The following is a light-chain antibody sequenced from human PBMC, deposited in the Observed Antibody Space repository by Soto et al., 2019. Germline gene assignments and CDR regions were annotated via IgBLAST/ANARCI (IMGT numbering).Light chain of an antibody. CDR3: QQSLGIPYT. Sequence: DIQMTQSPSALSASVGDRVTITCRASQTISTYLNWYQQKPGKAPKLLIYAASTLQSGVPSRFSGSGSGTDFTLTISSLQPEDFATYYCQQSLGIPYTFGQGTRLAIK. V-gene: IGKV1-39*01. CDR2: AAS. J-gene: IGKJ2*01. CDR1: QTISTY.